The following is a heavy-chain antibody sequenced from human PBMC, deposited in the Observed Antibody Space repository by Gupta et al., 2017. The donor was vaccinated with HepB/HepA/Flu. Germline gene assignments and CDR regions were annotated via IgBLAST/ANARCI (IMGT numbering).Heavy chain of an antibody. Sequence: EVQLVESGGGLVKPGGSLRLSCAASGFTFSSYSMNWVRQAPGKGLEWVSSISSSSSYIYYADSVKGRFTISRDNAKNSLYLQMNSLRAEDTAVYYCARDSRYYDFWSGYYHYYMDVWGKGTTVTVSS. CDR2: ISSSSSYI. V-gene: IGHV3-21*01. CDR3: ARDSRYYDFWSGYYHYYMDV. D-gene: IGHD3-3*01. CDR1: GFTFSSYS. J-gene: IGHJ6*03.